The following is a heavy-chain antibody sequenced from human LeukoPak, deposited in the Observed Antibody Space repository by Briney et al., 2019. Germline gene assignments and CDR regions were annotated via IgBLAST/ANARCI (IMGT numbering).Heavy chain of an antibody. J-gene: IGHJ6*02. D-gene: IGHD2-21*01. V-gene: IGHV1-8*01. CDR1: GYTFTSYD. Sequence: ASVKVSCKASGYTFTSYDINWVRQATGQGLEWMGWMNPNSGNTGYAQKFQGRVTMTRNTSISTAYMELSSLRSEDTAVYYCARALIARVPPYYYGMDVWGQGTTVTVSS. CDR3: ARALIARVPPYYYGMDV. CDR2: MNPNSGNT.